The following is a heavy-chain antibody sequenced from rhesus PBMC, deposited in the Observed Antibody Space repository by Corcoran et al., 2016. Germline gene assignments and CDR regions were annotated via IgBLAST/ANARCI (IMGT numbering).Heavy chain of an antibody. V-gene: IGHV4-106*01. Sequence: QVQLQGSGPGLVKPSETLSLTCAVSGGSISDDYYWSWIRQPPGKGLEWIGYIYGRPRGTNYNPSLENRVAVSKDTSKNQFSLKLSSVTAADTAIYYCARRGGYTSDFDFWGQGVLVTVSS. J-gene: IGHJ4*01. D-gene: IGHD2-39*02. CDR2: IYGRPRGT. CDR1: GGSISDDYY. CDR3: ARRGGYTSDFDF.